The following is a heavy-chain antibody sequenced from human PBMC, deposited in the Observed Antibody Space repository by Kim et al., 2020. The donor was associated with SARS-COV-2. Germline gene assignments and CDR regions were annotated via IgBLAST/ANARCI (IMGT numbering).Heavy chain of an antibody. J-gene: IGHJ4*02. Sequence: GGSLRLSCAASGFTFGDYAMHWVRQAPGKGLEWVSGISWNSGSIGYADSVKGRFTISRDNAKNSLYLQMNSLRAEDTALYYCAKAYDYVWGSYRFDYWGQGTLVTVSS. CDR2: ISWNSGSI. CDR1: GFTFGDYA. V-gene: IGHV3-9*01. CDR3: AKAYDYVWGSYRFDY. D-gene: IGHD3-16*02.